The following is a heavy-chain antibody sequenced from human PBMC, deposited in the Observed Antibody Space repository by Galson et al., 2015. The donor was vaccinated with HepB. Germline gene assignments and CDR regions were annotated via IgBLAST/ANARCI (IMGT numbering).Heavy chain of an antibody. Sequence: LSLTCTVSGGSISSSSYYWGWIRQPPGKGLEWIGSIYYSGSTYYNPSLKSRVTISVDTSKNQFSLKLSSVTAADTAVYYCARGLVISGGLDYWGQGTLVTVSS. J-gene: IGHJ4*02. D-gene: IGHD3-9*01. CDR2: IYYSGST. CDR3: ARGLVISGGLDY. V-gene: IGHV4-39*07. CDR1: GGSISSSSYY.